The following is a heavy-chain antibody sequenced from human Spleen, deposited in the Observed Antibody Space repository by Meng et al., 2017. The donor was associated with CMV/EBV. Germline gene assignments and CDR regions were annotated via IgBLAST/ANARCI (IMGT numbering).Heavy chain of an antibody. V-gene: IGHV3-30-3*01. CDR1: SFIFSSYA. Sequence: GESLKISCAASSFIFSSYAMHWVRQAPGKGLEWVALISYDGSNEYYADSVKGRFTISRDNSKNTLYLQMNSLRPGDTAVYYCARGTYYDIWSGTTMDVWGQGTTVTVSS. J-gene: IGHJ6*02. D-gene: IGHD3-3*01. CDR3: ARGTYYDIWSGTTMDV. CDR2: ISYDGSNE.